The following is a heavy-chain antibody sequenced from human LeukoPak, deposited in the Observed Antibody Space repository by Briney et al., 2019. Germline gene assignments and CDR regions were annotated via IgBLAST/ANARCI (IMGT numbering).Heavy chain of an antibody. CDR2: IYYSGST. V-gene: IGHV4-38-2*02. CDR3: ARVPYSGYDWRDPIDY. CDR1: GYSISSGYY. D-gene: IGHD5-12*01. J-gene: IGHJ4*02. Sequence: SETLSLTCSVSGYSISSGYYWGWIRQPPGKGLEWIGSIYYSGSTYYNPSLKSRVTISVDTSKNQFSLKLSSVTAADTAVYYCARVPYSGYDWRDPIDYWGQGTLVTVSS.